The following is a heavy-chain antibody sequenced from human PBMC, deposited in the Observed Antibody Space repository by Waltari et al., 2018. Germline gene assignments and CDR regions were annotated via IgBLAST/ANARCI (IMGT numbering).Heavy chain of an antibody. CDR1: GFTFSSYG. D-gene: IGHD5-12*01. J-gene: IGHJ3*02. V-gene: IGHV3-30*02. CDR3: AKSRCPTSLSAFDS. Sequence: QVQLVESGGGVVQPGGSLRLSCAASGFTFSSYGMHWVRQAPGKGLEWVAFIRYDGSNKYYADSVKGRFTISRDNSKNTLYLQMNSLRAEDTAVYYCAKSRCPTSLSAFDSWGQGTMVTVSS. CDR2: IRYDGSNK.